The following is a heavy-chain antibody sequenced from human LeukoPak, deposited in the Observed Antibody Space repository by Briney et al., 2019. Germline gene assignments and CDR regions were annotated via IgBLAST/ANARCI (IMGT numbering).Heavy chain of an antibody. J-gene: IGHJ4*02. D-gene: IGHD1-14*01. V-gene: IGHV3-53*01. CDR2: LYSDGNT. CDR3: ARGVEPLAANTLAY. Sequence: PGGSVRLSCAASGFTVITNDMTWVRQAPGKGLEWVGGLYSDGNTKYADSVKGRFTIHRDNSKNTLYLEMNSLSHDDTAVYYCARGVEPLAANTLAYWGQGTLVTVSS. CDR1: GFTVITND.